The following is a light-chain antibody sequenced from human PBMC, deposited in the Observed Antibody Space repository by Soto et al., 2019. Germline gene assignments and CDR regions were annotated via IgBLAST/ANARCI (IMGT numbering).Light chain of an antibody. V-gene: IGKV4-1*01. CDR3: QQYYNYPPT. CDR2: RAS. Sequence: DIVMTQSPDSLAVSLGERATINCKSSQSILYSSNNKNYLAWYQLRPGQPPKLLIHRASTRASGVPDRFSGSGSGTDFTLTISTLQSEDVAVYYCQQYYNYPPTFGQGTRVEIK. J-gene: IGKJ1*01. CDR1: QSILYSSNNKNY.